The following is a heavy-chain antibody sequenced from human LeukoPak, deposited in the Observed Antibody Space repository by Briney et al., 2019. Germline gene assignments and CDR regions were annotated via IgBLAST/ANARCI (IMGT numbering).Heavy chain of an antibody. V-gene: IGHV3-7*01. CDR2: IKQDGSEK. Sequence: GGSLRLSCAASGFTFSSYWMSWVRQAPGKELEWVANIKQDGSEKYYVDSVKGRFTISRDNAKNSLYLQMNSLRAEDTAVYYCAREIVGAARGRFDYWGQGTLVTVSS. J-gene: IGHJ4*02. D-gene: IGHD1-26*01. CDR1: GFTFSSYW. CDR3: AREIVGAARGRFDY.